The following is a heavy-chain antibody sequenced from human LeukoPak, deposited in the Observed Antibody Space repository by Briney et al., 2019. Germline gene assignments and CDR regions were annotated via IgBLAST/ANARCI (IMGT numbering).Heavy chain of an antibody. Sequence: AGGSLRLSCAAAGFSFSGYVMTWVRQAPGKGLEWVSVISGSGGSTYYADSVKGRFIISRDNSKNTLYLQMNSLRAEDTAVYYCAKNHYSSSRDYFDYWGQGTLVTVSS. D-gene: IGHD6-13*01. CDR2: ISGSGGST. CDR3: AKNHYSSSRDYFDY. CDR1: GFSFSGYV. V-gene: IGHV3-23*01. J-gene: IGHJ4*02.